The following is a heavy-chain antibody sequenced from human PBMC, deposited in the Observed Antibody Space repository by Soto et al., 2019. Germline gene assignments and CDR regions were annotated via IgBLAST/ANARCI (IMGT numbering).Heavy chain of an antibody. CDR1: GFSLSTSGVG. J-gene: IGHJ4*02. V-gene: IGHV2-5*02. Sequence: QITLKESGPTLVKPTQTLTLTCTFSGFSLSTSGVGVGWIRQPPGRALEWLALIYWDDDKRYSPSLKSRLTITKDTSKNQVVLTMTNMDPVDTATYYCAHSRDWGLRPAFDYWGQGTLVTVSS. CDR3: AHSRDWGLRPAFDY. CDR2: IYWDDDK. D-gene: IGHD5-12*01.